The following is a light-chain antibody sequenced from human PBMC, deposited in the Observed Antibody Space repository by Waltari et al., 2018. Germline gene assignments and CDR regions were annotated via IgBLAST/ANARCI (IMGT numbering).Light chain of an antibody. V-gene: IGKV1-9*01. CDR1: QGISSY. CDR2: AAS. CDR3: QQRNSSPPGGLT. J-gene: IGKJ4*01. Sequence: IQLTQSPSSLSASVGDRVAITCRASQGISSYLAWYQQKPGKAPKLLSYAASILQSGVPSRFSGSGSGTDFTLTISSLQPEDFATYYCQQRNSSPPGGLTFGGGTRVEIK.